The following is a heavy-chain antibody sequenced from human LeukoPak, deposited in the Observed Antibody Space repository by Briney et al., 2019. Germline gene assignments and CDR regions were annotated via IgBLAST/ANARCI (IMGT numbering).Heavy chain of an antibody. CDR1: GGSISSSSYY. CDR3: ARQSEPMVLGRTYFDY. Sequence: PSETLSLTCTVSGGSISSSSYYWGWIRQPPGKGLEWIGSIYYSGSTYYNPSLKSRVTISVDTSKNQFSLKLSSVTAADTAVYYCARQSEPMVLGRTYFDYWGQGTLVTVSS. CDR2: IYYSGST. J-gene: IGHJ4*02. V-gene: IGHV4-39*01. D-gene: IGHD1-14*01.